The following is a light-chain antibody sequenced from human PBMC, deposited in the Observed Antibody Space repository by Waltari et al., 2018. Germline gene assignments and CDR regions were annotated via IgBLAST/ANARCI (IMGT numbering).Light chain of an antibody. Sequence: DIQVTQSPSSLSASVGDRVTITCRASQTITNYLNWYQHKPGKAPNLLIYAASILQSGVPSRFAGSGSGTDFTLTISSLQPEDFATYYCQQSYNTPWTLGQGTKVEI. J-gene: IGKJ1*01. CDR1: QTITNY. CDR3: QQSYNTPWT. CDR2: AAS. V-gene: IGKV1-39*01.